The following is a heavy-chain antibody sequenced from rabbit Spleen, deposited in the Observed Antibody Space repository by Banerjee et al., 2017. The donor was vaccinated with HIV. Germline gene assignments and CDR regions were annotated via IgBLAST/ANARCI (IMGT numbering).Heavy chain of an antibody. CDR1: GFSFSNNYV. CDR2: IDSGSSGFT. Sequence: QEQLEESGGDLVKPGASLTLTCTASGFSFSNNYVMCWVRQAPGKGLEWIACIDSGSSGFTYFASWAKGRFTISKTSSTTVTLQMTSLTAADTATYFCARDSGSSFSSYGMDLWGQGTLVTVS. D-gene: IGHD8-1*01. CDR3: ARDSGSSFSSYGMDL. V-gene: IGHV1S45*01. J-gene: IGHJ6*01.